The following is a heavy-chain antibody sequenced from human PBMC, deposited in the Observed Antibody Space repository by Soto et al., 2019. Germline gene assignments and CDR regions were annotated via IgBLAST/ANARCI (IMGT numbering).Heavy chain of an antibody. Sequence: GGSLRLSCAASGFTFSSYAMHWVRQAPGKGLEWVAVISYDGSNKYYADSVKGRFTISRDNSKNTLYLQMNSLRAEDTAVYYCAGGHDIVVVVAATRGYYYGMDVWGQGTTVTVSS. CDR2: ISYDGSNK. D-gene: IGHD2-15*01. V-gene: IGHV3-30-3*01. CDR1: GFTFSSYA. J-gene: IGHJ6*02. CDR3: AGGHDIVVVVAATRGYYYGMDV.